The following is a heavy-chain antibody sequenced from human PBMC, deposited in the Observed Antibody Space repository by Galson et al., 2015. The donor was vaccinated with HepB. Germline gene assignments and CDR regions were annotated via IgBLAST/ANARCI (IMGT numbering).Heavy chain of an antibody. D-gene: IGHD1-7*01. V-gene: IGHV3-74*01. Sequence: SLRLSCAASGFSFSSYFMYWVRQAPGKGPVWISRIKTDGRETVNADSVKGRFTISRDNAKNTLYLQMNSLRAEDTAVYYCVGYNWKYPDYWGRGTLVTVSS. J-gene: IGHJ4*02. CDR2: IKTDGRET. CDR1: GFSFSSYF. CDR3: VGYNWKYPDY.